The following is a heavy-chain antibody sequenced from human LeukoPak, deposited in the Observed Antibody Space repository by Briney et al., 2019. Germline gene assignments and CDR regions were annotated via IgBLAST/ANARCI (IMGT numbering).Heavy chain of an antibody. Sequence: PGGSLRLSCAASRFTFSDYEMNWVRQPPGKGLEWIGSIYYSGSTYYNPSLKSRVTISVDTSKNQFSLKLSSVTAADTAVYYCARHERHATKFVVVVAAADYWGQGTLVTVSS. V-gene: IGHV4-39*01. J-gene: IGHJ4*02. CDR2: IYYSGST. D-gene: IGHD2-15*01. CDR3: ARHERHATKFVVVVAAADY. CDR1: RFTFSDYE.